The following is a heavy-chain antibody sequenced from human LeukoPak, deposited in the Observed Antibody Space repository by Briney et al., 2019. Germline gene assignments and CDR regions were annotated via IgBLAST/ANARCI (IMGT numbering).Heavy chain of an antibody. CDR2: IYPGDSDT. CDR3: AREDDYGDYVGNLIY. D-gene: IGHD4-17*01. CDR1: GYSFTSYW. J-gene: IGHJ4*02. Sequence: GESLKISCKGSGYSFTSYWIGWVRQMPGKGLEWMGIIYPGDSDTRYSPSFQGQVTISADKSISTAYLQWSSLKASDTAMYYCAREDDYGDYVGNLIYWGQGTLVTVSS. V-gene: IGHV5-51*01.